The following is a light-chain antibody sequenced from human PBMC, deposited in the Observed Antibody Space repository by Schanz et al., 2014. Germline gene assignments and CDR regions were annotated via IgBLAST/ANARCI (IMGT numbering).Light chain of an antibody. V-gene: IGLV1-44*01. CDR2: SNN. Sequence: QSVLTQPPSASGTPGQRVTISCSGSSSNIGRNPVNWYQQLPGTAPKLLMYSNNQRPSGIPDRFSGSKSGTSATLGITGLQTGDEADYYCGTWDSSLSAVLFGGGTKLTVL. J-gene: IGLJ2*01. CDR3: GTWDSSLSAVL. CDR1: SSNIGRNP.